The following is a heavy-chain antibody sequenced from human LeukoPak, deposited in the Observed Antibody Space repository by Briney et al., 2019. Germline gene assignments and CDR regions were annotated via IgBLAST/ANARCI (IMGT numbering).Heavy chain of an antibody. J-gene: IGHJ4*02. CDR1: GGSISSYY. V-gene: IGHV4-59*01. D-gene: IGHD6-6*01. CDR2: IYYSGST. Sequence: SETLSLTCIVSGGSISSYYWSWIRQPPGKGLEWIGYIYYSGSTNYNPSLKSRVTISVDTSKNQFSLKLSSVTAADTAVYYCARWVGRQLDYWGQGTLVTVSS. CDR3: ARWVGRQLDY.